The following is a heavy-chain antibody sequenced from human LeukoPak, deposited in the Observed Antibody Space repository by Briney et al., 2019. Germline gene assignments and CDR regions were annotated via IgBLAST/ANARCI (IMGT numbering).Heavy chain of an antibody. J-gene: IGHJ4*02. CDR1: EFTFSAYW. CDR3: AKVKGSSRWEAVDY. CDR2: ISGSDSST. D-gene: IGHD6-13*01. V-gene: IGHV3-23*01. Sequence: GGSLRLSCAASEFTFSAYWMHWVRQAPGKGLEWVSVISGSDSSTYHADSVKGRFTISRDNSKNTLYLQMNSLRAEDTAVYYCAKVKGSSRWEAVDYWGQGTLVTVSS.